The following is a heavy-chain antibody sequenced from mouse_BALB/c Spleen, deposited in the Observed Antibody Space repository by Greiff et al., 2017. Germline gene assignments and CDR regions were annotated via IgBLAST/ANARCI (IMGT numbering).Heavy chain of an antibody. V-gene: IGHV14-3*02. CDR2: IDPANGNT. J-gene: IGHJ4*01. CDR1: GFNIKDTY. CDR3: ARSGITALYAMDY. D-gene: IGHD2-4*01. Sequence: VQLKESGAELVKPGASVKLSCTASGFNIKDTYMHWVKQRPEQGLEWIGRIDPANGNTKYDPKFQGKATITADTSSNTAYLQLSSLTSEDTAVYYCARSGITALYAMDYWGQGTSVTVSS.